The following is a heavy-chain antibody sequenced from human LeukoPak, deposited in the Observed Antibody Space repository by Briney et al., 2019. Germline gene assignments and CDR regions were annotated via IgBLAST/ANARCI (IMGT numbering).Heavy chain of an antibody. J-gene: IGHJ3*02. V-gene: IGHV3-48*01. CDR3: ARVIRDAFDI. CDR1: GFTFSSYS. Sequence: GGSLRLSCAASGFTFSSYSMKLVRQAPGKGLGGVSYLSSSSSTIYYADSVKGRFTISRDNAKNSLYLQMNSLRAEDTAVYYCARVIRDAFDIWGQGATVTVSS. CDR2: LSSSSSTI.